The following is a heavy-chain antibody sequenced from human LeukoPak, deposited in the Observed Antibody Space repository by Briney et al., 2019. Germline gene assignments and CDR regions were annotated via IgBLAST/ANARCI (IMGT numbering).Heavy chain of an antibody. CDR3: PRGRENAVAGTSWWQNWFVP. CDR2: MNPYNGNT. D-gene: IGHD6-19*01. V-gene: IGHV1-8*01. J-gene: IGHJ5*02. CDR1: VYTVTRYD. Sequence: ASVKVSCKPSVYTVTRYDINWVRQATGQEVEWMGWMNPYNGNTGQAQNLQGRVTMTRNTSISTPYMELSSLRSEDTAVYYCPRGRENAVAGTSWWQNWFVPWGQGTLVTVSS.